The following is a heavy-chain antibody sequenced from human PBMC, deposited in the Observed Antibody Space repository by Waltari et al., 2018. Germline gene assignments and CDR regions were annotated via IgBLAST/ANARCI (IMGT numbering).Heavy chain of an antibody. D-gene: IGHD6-19*01. CDR1: GGSISSYY. CDR2: IYYSGST. V-gene: IGHV4-59*01. Sequence: QVQLQESGPGLVKPSETLSLTCTVSGGSISSYYWSWSRQPPGKGLEWIGYIYYSGSTNYNPSLKSRVTISVDTSKNQFSLKLSSVTAADTAVYYCARDKGIAVAGTYYGMDVWGQGTTVTVSS. J-gene: IGHJ6*02. CDR3: ARDKGIAVAGTYYGMDV.